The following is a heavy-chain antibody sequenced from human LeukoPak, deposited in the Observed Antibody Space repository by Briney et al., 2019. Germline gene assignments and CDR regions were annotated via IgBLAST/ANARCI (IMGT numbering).Heavy chain of an antibody. CDR1: GYTFTTFG. V-gene: IGHV1-18*01. D-gene: IGHD1-26*01. J-gene: IGHJ4*02. Sequence: ASVKVSCKASGYTFTTFGITWVRQAPGEGLEWVGWFSTYSGNTRYAQRFQGRVTMTTDTPASTAYMELRSLRSDDTAMYYCARGEPIFDYWGQGTLVTVSS. CDR3: ARGEPIFDY. CDR2: FSTYSGNT.